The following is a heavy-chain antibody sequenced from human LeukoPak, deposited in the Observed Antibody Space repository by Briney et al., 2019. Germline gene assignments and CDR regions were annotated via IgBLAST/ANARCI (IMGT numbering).Heavy chain of an antibody. CDR3: ARVNPSGWAVGDAFDI. J-gene: IGHJ3*02. CDR2: IYYSGST. D-gene: IGHD6-19*01. CDR1: GGSISSYY. V-gene: IGHV4-59*01. Sequence: SETLSLTCTVSGGSISSYYWSWIRQPPGKGLEWIGSIYYSGSTNYNPSLKSRVTISVDTSKNQFSLKLSSVTAADTAVYYCARVNPSGWAVGDAFDIWGQGTMVTVSS.